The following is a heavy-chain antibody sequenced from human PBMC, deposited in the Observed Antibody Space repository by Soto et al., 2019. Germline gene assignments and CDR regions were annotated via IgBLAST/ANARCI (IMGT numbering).Heavy chain of an antibody. CDR3: ARNLSTTAAPRPFDY. CDR2: ISYSGST. J-gene: IGHJ4*02. Sequence: TRSDTCSVWCGCSSSYYWCWIRQSPGKGLEWIGYISYSGSTEYNPSLKSRVTISVDTSKNQFSLKLSSVTAADTAVYYCARNLSTTAAPRPFDYWGQGTLVTVSS. CDR1: CGCSSSYY. D-gene: IGHD1-1*01. V-gene: IGHV4-59*08.